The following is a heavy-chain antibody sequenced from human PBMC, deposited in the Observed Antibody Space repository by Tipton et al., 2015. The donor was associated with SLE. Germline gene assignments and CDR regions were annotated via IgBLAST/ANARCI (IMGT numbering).Heavy chain of an antibody. CDR3: AKGRHGSGRSDAFDI. CDR1: GFTFSSHG. J-gene: IGHJ3*02. D-gene: IGHD6-19*01. CDR2: ISYDGSNK. V-gene: IGHV3-30*18. Sequence: SLRLSCAASGFTFSSHGMHWVRQAPGKGLEWVAVISYDGSNKYYADSVKGRFTISRDNSKNTLYLQMNSLRAEDTAVYYCAKGRHGSGRSDAFDIWGQGTMVTVSS.